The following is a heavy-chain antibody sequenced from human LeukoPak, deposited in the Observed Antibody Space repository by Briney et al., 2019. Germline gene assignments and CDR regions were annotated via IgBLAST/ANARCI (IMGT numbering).Heavy chain of an antibody. CDR3: AGGYTDYDYPFDS. CDR1: GFNFNKYS. Sequence: PGGSLRLSCSASGFNFNKYSMNWVRQAPGKGLEWVSSIRNSSTYIYYAQSVKGRFTISRDNTKKSLYLRMDSLRVEDTAVYYCAGGYTDYDYPFDSWGQGTLVTVSS. CDR2: IRNSSTYI. D-gene: IGHD5-12*01. V-gene: IGHV3-21*04. J-gene: IGHJ4*02.